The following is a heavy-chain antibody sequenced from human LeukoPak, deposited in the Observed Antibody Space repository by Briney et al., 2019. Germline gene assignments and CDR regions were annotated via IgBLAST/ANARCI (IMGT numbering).Heavy chain of an antibody. CDR1: VFSFTNYW. V-gene: IGHV5-51*01. CDR2: IYPGDSDT. CDR3: ARRAGGNTGGFYFDY. J-gene: IGHJ4*02. Sequence: GESLKISCKASVFSFTNYWIAWVRQKPGEGLEWMGNIYPGDSDTRYNPSFQGQVTISADTSIKTAYLQWSSLKAPDTAIYYCARRAGGNTGGFYFDYWGQGPLVTVSS. D-gene: IGHD5-18*01.